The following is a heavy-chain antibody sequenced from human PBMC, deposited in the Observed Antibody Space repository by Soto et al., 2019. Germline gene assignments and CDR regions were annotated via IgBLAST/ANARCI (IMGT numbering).Heavy chain of an antibody. CDR2: TYYRSKWYN. V-gene: IGHV6-1*01. D-gene: IGHD4-17*01. Sequence: QVQLQQSGPGLVKPSQTLSLTCAISGDSVSSNSAAWNWIRQSPSSGLEWLGRTYYRSKWYNDYAVSVKSRITIIPDTSKNQFALQLNSVTPEDTAVYYCARVQTDGWHDYGDYVDYWGQGTLVTVSS. J-gene: IGHJ4*02. CDR1: GDSVSSNSAA. CDR3: ARVQTDGWHDYGDYVDY.